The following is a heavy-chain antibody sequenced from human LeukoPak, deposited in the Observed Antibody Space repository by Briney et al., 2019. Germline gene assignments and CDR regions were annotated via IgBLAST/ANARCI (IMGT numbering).Heavy chain of an antibody. CDR3: AKGIYSSGWSYFDY. V-gene: IGHV3-23*01. D-gene: IGHD6-25*01. CDR2: LSGSGSNT. Sequence: GGSLRLSRAASGFTLSNSAMIWVRQAPGKGLESVSTLSGSGSNTYYEHSVQGRFTISRDNSKNTLHLQMNTLRAEDSGLYYCAKGIYSSGWSYFDYWGHGTMVSVSS. CDR1: GFTLSNSA. J-gene: IGHJ4*01.